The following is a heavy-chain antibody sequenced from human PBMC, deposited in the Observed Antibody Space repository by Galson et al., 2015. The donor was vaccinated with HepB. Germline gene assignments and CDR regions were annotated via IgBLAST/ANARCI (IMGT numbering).Heavy chain of an antibody. D-gene: IGHD3-22*01. Sequence: SLRLSCAASGSTLSTYTIHWVRQAPGKGLEWVAVISYDGSSKYYADSVKGRFTISRDNSKNTLYLQMNSLRAEDTAVYYCARDRGGYYYGSSGYYRTGYFDYWGQGTLVTVSS. CDR3: ARDRGGYYYGSSGYYRTGYFDY. CDR1: GSTLSTYT. V-gene: IGHV3-30-3*01. CDR2: ISYDGSSK. J-gene: IGHJ4*02.